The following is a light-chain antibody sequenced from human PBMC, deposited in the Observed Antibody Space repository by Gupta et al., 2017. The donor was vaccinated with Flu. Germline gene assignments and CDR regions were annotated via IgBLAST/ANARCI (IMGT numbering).Light chain of an antibody. V-gene: IGLV1-47*01. CDR1: SSNIGGNY. CDR3: ASWDDSRSGRV. Sequence: SVLTQPPSASVTPGQRVTISCSGSSSNIGGNYVYWYQQIPGTAPKLLICRNKERPSGVPDRFSAAKSGTSAALAIXGXRAEDEXDYYCASWDDSRSGRVFGGGTKLTVL. CDR2: RNK. J-gene: IGLJ3*02.